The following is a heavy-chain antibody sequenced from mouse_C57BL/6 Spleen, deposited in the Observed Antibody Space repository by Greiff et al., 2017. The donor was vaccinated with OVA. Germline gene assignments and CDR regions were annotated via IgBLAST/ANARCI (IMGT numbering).Heavy chain of an antibody. CDR3: ARHSNYDV. J-gene: IGHJ1*03. CDR2: ISSGGSYT. V-gene: IGHV5-6*01. CDR1: GFTFSSYG. Sequence: EVMLVESGGDLVKPGGSLKLSCAASGFTFSSYGMSWVRQTPDKRLEWVATISSGGSYTYYPDSVKGRFTISRDNAKNTLYLQMSSLKSEDTAMYYCARHSNYDVWGTGTTVTVSS.